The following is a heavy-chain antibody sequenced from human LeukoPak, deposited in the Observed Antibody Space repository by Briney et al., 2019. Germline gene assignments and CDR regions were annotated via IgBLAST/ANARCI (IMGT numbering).Heavy chain of an antibody. J-gene: IGHJ4*02. CDR1: GYSFTSYW. CDR2: IYPGDSDT. V-gene: IGHV5-51*01. Sequence: GESLKISCKGSGYSFTSYWIGWVRQMPEKGVEWMGIIYPGDSDTRYSPSFQGQVTISADKSISTAYLQWSSLKASDTAMYYCATQSYYYDSSGYIPFSYWGQGTLVTVSS. CDR3: ATQSYYYDSSGYIPFSY. D-gene: IGHD3-22*01.